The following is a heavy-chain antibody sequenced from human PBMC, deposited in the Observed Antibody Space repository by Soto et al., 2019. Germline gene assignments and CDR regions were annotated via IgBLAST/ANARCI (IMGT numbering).Heavy chain of an antibody. CDR3: ARLLDGLHFDY. J-gene: IGHJ4*02. CDR2: IYNSGST. Sequence: SSETLSLTCTVSGGSISSSSYYWGGIRQPPGKGLEWIGSIYNSGSTYYNPSLKSRVTISIDTSKNQFSLKLSSLTAADTVVYYCARLLDGLHFDYWGQGTLVTVSS. CDR1: GGSISSSSYY. D-gene: IGHD3-9*01. V-gene: IGHV4-39*01.